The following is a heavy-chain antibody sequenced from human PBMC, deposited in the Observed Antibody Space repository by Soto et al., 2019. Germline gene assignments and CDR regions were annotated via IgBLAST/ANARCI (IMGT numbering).Heavy chain of an antibody. CDR3: AKGPVGITIFGVVIPFDY. CDR1: GFTFSSYA. V-gene: IGHV3-23*01. CDR2: ISGSGGST. Sequence: PGGSLRLSCAASGFTFSSYAMSWVRQAPGKGLEWVSAISGSGGSTYYADSVKGRFTISRDNSKNTLYLQMNSLRAEDTAVYYCAKGPVGITIFGVVIPFDYWGQGTLVTVSS. D-gene: IGHD3-3*01. J-gene: IGHJ4*02.